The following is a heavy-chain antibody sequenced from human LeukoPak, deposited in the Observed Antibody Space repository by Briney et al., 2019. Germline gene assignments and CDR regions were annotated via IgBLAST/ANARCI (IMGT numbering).Heavy chain of an antibody. CDR3: ARSLSSDY. Sequence: SQTLSLTCAVSGGSISSGGYSWNWIRQPPGKGLKWIGYIYYSGSTSYSPSLRSRVTISVDTSKNQFSLKLSPVTAADTAIYYCARSLSSDYWGQGKLVTVSS. J-gene: IGHJ4*02. CDR2: IYYSGST. V-gene: IGHV4-61*08. CDR1: GGSISSGGYS. D-gene: IGHD2-2*01.